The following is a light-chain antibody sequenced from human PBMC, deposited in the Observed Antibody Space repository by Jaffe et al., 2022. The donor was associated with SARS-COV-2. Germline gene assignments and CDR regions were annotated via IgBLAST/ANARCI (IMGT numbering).Light chain of an antibody. CDR1: QLGTKY. CDR2: QDT. V-gene: IGLV3-1*01. CDR3: QSWDKTTGGQ. J-gene: IGLJ2*01. Sequence: SSDLTQPPSVSVSPGQTASITCSGDQLGTKYVSWYHQKAGQSPVLVIYQDTKRPSGVPERLSGSNSRNTATLTISGTQVLDEGDYYCQSWDKTTGGQFGGGTKLTVL.